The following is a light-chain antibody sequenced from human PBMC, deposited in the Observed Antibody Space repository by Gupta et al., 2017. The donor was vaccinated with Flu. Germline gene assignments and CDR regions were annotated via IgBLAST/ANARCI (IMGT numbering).Light chain of an antibody. CDR1: QKILYSSNNKNY. CDR2: WAS. V-gene: IGKV4-1*01. CDR3: QQIYSAPLT. J-gene: IGKJ3*01. Sequence: YLGERATINCKSSQKILYSSNNKNYLTWYQQKPGQPPKLLFYWASTRESGVPDRFSASGSGTDFTLTISSLRPEDVAIYYCQQIYSAPLTFGPGTKVDIK.